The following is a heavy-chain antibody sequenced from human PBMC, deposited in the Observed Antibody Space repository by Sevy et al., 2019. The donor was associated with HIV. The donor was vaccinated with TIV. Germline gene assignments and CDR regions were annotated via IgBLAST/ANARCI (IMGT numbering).Heavy chain of an antibody. V-gene: IGHV3-23*01. CDR3: AKDLDYDILTGPWDS. D-gene: IGHD3-9*01. CDR2: IGGSGGSGGTT. CDR1: GFTFRRHA. J-gene: IGHJ5*02. Sequence: GGSLRLSCVASGFTFRRHAMSWLRQAPGKGLEWLSGIGGSGGSGGTTFYADSVRGRIAISRDNSKNPVYLQINSLGVEDTPVYYCAKDLDYDILTGPWDSWGQGTLVTVSS.